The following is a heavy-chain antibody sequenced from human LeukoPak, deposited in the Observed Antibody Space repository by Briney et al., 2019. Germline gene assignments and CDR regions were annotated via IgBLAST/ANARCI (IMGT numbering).Heavy chain of an antibody. D-gene: IGHD3/OR15-3a*01. V-gene: IGHV3-7*01. CDR3: ARGSVAAGLYFFDY. J-gene: IGHJ4*02. CDR2: IKQDGSEK. Sequence: GGSLRLSCAPSGFTFSTYWMSWVRQAPGMGLEWVANIKQDGSEKYYVDSVKGRFTISRDNAKNSLKLQMNGLRAEDTAVYYCARGSVAAGLYFFDYWGQGTLVTVSS. CDR1: GFTFSTYW.